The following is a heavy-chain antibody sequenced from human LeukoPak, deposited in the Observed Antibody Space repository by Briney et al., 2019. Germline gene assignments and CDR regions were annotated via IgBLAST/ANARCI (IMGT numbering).Heavy chain of an antibody. J-gene: IGHJ4*02. CDR2: IYTSGTT. Sequence: SETLSLTCTVSGGSISSRTYYWSWIRQPAGKGLEWIGRIYTSGTTDYNPSLKSRVTISLDTSKNQFSLKLSSVTAADTAVYYCARVPKILGASYYFDYWGQGTLVTVSS. CDR3: ARVPKILGASYYFDY. CDR1: GGSISSRTYY. D-gene: IGHD3-10*01. V-gene: IGHV4-61*02.